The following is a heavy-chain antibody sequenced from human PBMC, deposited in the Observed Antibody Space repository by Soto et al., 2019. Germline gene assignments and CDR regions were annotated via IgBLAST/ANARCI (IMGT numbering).Heavy chain of an antibody. CDR3: ARTDSSRRWAALG. CDR1: VDSVTSGNYC. CDR2: MYYSGRT. V-gene: IGHV4-61*01. Sequence: SETLSLTCTFSVDSVTSGNYCCNWIRQPPGKGLEWIGYMYYSGRTDYNPSLKSRVTLSVDASKNQLSLQLTSVTAADTALYFCARTDSSRRWAALGWGQARLDTGSS. J-gene: IGHJ4*02. D-gene: IGHD3-22*01.